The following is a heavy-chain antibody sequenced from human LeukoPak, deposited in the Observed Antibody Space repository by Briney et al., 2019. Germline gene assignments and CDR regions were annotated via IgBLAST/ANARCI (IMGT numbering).Heavy chain of an antibody. Sequence: SVKVSCKASGGTFSSYAISWVRQAPGQGLEWMGRIIPIFGTANYAQKFQSRVTITTDESTSTAYMELSSLRSEDTAVYYCARDPVVGATRFDPWGQGTLVTVSS. CDR3: ARDPVVGATRFDP. J-gene: IGHJ5*02. V-gene: IGHV1-69*05. CDR2: IIPIFGTA. D-gene: IGHD1-26*01. CDR1: GGTFSSYA.